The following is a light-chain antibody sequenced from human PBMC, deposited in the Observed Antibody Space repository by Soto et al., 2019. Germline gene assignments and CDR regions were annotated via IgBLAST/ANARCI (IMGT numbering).Light chain of an antibody. CDR2: GAS. CDR1: QSVSNNY. Sequence: EIVLTQSPGTLSLSPGERATLSCRASQSVSNNYLAWYQQKPGQAPRLLIYGASNRATGIPDRFSGSGSGTDFTLTICRLEPEDFAVYYCQQYGSSGTFGQGTKVEIK. CDR3: QQYGSSGT. V-gene: IGKV3-20*01. J-gene: IGKJ1*01.